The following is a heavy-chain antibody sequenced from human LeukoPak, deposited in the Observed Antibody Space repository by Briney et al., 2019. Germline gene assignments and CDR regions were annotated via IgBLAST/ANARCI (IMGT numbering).Heavy chain of an antibody. CDR1: GFTVSSNY. V-gene: IGHV3-53*04. CDR3: ARALAVGNGAYYYGMDV. J-gene: IGHJ6*02. D-gene: IGHD2-8*01. Sequence: GSLRLSCAASGFTVSSNYMSWVRQAPGKGLEWVSVIYSGGSTYYADSVKGRFTISRHNSKNTLYLQMNSLRAEDTAVYYCARALAVGNGAYYYGMDVWGQGTTVTVSS. CDR2: IYSGGST.